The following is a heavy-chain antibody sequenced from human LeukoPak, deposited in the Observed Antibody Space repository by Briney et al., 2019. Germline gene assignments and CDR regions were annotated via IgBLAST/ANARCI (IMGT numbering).Heavy chain of an antibody. D-gene: IGHD2-15*01. CDR1: GFPFSSYS. CDR2: ISSSGSSI. Sequence: PGGSLRLSCVGSGFPFSSYSMIWVRQAPGKGLEWVSYISSSGSSIYFVDSVKGRFTVSRDNAKNSLFLQMNSPRVEDTSTYFCARVKGSYFDYWGQGALVTASS. V-gene: IGHV3-48*01. CDR3: ARVKGSYFDY. J-gene: IGHJ4*02.